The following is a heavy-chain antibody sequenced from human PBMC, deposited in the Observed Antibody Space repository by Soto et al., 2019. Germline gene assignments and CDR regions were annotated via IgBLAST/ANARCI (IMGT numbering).Heavy chain of an antibody. CDR1: GGSISSGGYY. Sequence: SEILSLTCTVSGGSISSGGYYWSWIRQHPGKGLEWIGYIYYSGSTYYNPSLKSRVTISVDASKNQFSLKLSSVTAADTAVYYCARATKGYCSSTSCLSNYGMDVWGQGTTVTVSS. CDR2: IYYSGST. CDR3: ARATKGYCSSTSCLSNYGMDV. V-gene: IGHV4-31*03. J-gene: IGHJ6*02. D-gene: IGHD2-2*01.